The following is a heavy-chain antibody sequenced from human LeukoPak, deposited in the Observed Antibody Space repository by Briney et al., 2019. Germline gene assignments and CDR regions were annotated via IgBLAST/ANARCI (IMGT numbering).Heavy chain of an antibody. Sequence: SETLSLTCTVSGGSVNSGDYYWSWIRQFPGKGLEWIGQIFFTGRTDYNPSLKSRLAISIDTSRDQFSLELSSVSAADTATYYCARDLASGMDYWGQGILVTVSS. CDR1: GGSVNSGDYY. D-gene: IGHD3-10*01. J-gene: IGHJ4*02. CDR2: IFFTGRT. V-gene: IGHV4-31*03. CDR3: ARDLASGMDY.